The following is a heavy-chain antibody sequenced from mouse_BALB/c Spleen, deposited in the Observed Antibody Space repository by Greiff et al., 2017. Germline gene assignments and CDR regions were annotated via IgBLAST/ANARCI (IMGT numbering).Heavy chain of an antibody. J-gene: IGHJ3*01. Sequence: VQLQQSGAELVRPGALVKLSCKASGFNIKDYYMHWVKQRPEQGLEWIGWIDPENGNTIYDPKFQGKASITADTSSNTAYLQLSSLTSEDTAVYYCAREEDGNYGIAWFAYWGQGTLVTVSA. CDR3: AREEDGNYGIAWFAY. D-gene: IGHD2-1*01. CDR2: IDPENGNT. CDR1: GFNIKDYY. V-gene: IGHV14-1*02.